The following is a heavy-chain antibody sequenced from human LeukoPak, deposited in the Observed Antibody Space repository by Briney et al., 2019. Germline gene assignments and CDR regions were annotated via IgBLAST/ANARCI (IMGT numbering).Heavy chain of an antibody. CDR2: ISGGGGST. J-gene: IGHJ1*01. CDR1: GFTFSTYG. V-gene: IGHV3-23*01. CDR3: AKTGVAAPTNVEYFQN. Sequence: GGSLRLSCAASGFTFSTYGMSWVRQAPGKGLEWVSGISGGGGSTYYADSAKGRFTISRDNSKNTLYLQMSSLRAGDTAVYYCAKTGVAAPTNVEYFQNWGQGTLVTVSS. D-gene: IGHD1-26*01.